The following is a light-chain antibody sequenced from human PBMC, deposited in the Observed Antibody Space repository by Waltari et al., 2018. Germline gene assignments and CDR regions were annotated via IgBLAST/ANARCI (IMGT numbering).Light chain of an antibody. CDR3: MQATQFPLT. Sequence: DIVMTQIPLPSPVTLGQPAPTPRRSSQSLVHSDGNTYLRWLQQRPGQPPRLLIYKISNRLSGVPDRFSGSGAGTEFTLKISRVETEDVGVYFCMQATQFPLTFGGGTKVEIK. J-gene: IGKJ4*01. CDR2: KIS. V-gene: IGKV2-24*01. CDR1: QSLVHSDGNTY.